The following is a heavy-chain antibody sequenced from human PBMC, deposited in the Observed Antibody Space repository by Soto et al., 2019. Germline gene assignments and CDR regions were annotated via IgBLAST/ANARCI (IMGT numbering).Heavy chain of an antibody. V-gene: IGHV3-23*01. D-gene: IGHD2-15*01. Sequence: LRLSCAASGFTFNRYAMSWVRQAPGKGLEWVSTISGSGGSTYYADSVQGRFTISRDNSKNTLYLQMNSLRAEDTAVYYCAKDKEYCSGGSCYPREGNWFDPWGQGTLVTVSS. CDR1: GFTFNRYA. CDR3: AKDKEYCSGGSCYPREGNWFDP. J-gene: IGHJ5*02. CDR2: ISGSGGST.